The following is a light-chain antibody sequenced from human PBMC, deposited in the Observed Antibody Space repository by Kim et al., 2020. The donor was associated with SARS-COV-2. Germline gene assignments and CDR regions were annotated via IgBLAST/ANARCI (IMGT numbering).Light chain of an antibody. CDR3: QVWDTDTDDYV. V-gene: IGLV3-21*01. J-gene: IGLJ1*01. CDR2: YDS. CDR1: NSGWHS. Sequence: APGQTAMITCGGNNSGWHSVHWYQQKPGQAPVLVIYYDSDRPSGIPERFSGSKAATTATLTISRVEAGDEADYCCQVWDTDTDDYVFGTGTKVTVL.